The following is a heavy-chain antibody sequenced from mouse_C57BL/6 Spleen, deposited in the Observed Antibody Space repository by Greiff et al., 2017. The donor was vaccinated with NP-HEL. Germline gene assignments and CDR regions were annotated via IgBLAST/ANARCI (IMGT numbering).Heavy chain of an antibody. Sequence: VQLQQSGPELVKPGASVKIPCKASGYTFTDYNMDWVKQSHGKSLEWIGDINPNNGGTIYNQKFKGKATLTVDKSSSTAYMELRSLTSEDTAVYYCARPYSNYLYYCDYWGQGTTLTVSS. CDR1: GYTFTDYN. D-gene: IGHD2-5*01. V-gene: IGHV1-18*01. J-gene: IGHJ2*01. CDR2: INPNNGGT. CDR3: ARPYSNYLYYCDY.